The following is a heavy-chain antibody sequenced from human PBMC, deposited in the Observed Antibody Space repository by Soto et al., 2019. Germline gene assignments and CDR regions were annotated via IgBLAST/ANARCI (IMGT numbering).Heavy chain of an antibody. D-gene: IGHD1-26*01. V-gene: IGHV3-15*01. CDR2: IKSKTDGGTT. CDR1: GFTFRNAW. Sequence: GGSLRLSCAASGFTFRNAWMSWVRQAPGKGLEWVGRIKSKTDGGTTDYAAPVKGRFTISRDDSKNTLYLQMNSLKTEDTAVYYCTTDLVGATGFDYYYYMDVWGKGTTVTVSS. J-gene: IGHJ6*03. CDR3: TTDLVGATGFDYYYYMDV.